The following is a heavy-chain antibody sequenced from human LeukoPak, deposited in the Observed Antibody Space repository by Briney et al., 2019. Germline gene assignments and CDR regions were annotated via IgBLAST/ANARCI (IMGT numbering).Heavy chain of an antibody. V-gene: IGHV3-7*01. CDR1: GYPFSTYW. J-gene: IGHJ4*02. CDR3: ARQLLNWNQEY. Sequence: GGSLRLSCAASGYPFSTYWMNWPPQAPGKGLEWLANIKQDGSETYYDDLVKGRFTISRDNAKNSLYLHMNSLRAEDTAVYYCARQLLNWNQEYWGQGTLVTVSS. CDR2: IKQDGSET. D-gene: IGHD1-20*01.